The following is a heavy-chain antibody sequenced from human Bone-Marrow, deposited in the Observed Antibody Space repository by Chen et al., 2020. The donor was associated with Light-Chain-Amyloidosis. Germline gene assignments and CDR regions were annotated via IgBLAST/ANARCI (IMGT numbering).Heavy chain of an antibody. CDR2: IDWDGDK. CDR3: ARMYFFETSDALDV. CDR1: GFSLSSNGMR. D-gene: IGHD3-22*01. V-gene: IGHV2-70*04. J-gene: IGHJ3*01. Sequence: QVTVKESGPALVKPTQTLTLTCTFSGFSLSSNGMRLNWIRQPPGKALEWLARIDWDGDKYYTPSLETRLTISKDPSKNQVVLTMTNMDPVDTATYYCARMYFFETSDALDVWGQGTMITVSS.